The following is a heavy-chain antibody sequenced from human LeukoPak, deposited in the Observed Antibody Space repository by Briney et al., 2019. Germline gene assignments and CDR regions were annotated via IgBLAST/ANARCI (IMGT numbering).Heavy chain of an antibody. Sequence: GESLKISCQGSGYSFTSYWIGWVRQIPGKGLEWMGIIYPGDSDTRYSPSFQGQVTISADKSISTAYLQWSSLKASDTAMYYCARQAVPVAKYFQHWGQGTLVTVSS. D-gene: IGHD2-2*01. CDR2: IYPGDSDT. J-gene: IGHJ1*01. CDR3: ARQAVPVAKYFQH. V-gene: IGHV5-51*01. CDR1: GYSFTSYW.